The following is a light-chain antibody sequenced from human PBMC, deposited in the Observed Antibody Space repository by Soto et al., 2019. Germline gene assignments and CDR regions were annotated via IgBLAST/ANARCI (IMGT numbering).Light chain of an antibody. CDR2: AAS. J-gene: IGKJ4*01. CDR3: QQLNSYPLT. CDR1: QGISSY. Sequence: IQLTQSPSSLSASVGDRVTITCRASQGISSYLAWYQQKPGKAPKLLIYAASTLQSGVPSRFSRSGSGTDFTLTLRSLQPEEFATYYCQQLNSYPLTFGGGTKVEIK. V-gene: IGKV1-9*01.